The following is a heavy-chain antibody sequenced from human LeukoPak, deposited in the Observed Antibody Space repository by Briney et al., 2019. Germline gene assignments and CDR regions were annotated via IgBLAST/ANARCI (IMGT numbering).Heavy chain of an antibody. CDR3: ARVGYSSSWPNLIDY. D-gene: IGHD6-13*01. CDR1: GGTFSSYA. J-gene: IGHJ4*02. Sequence: GASVKVSCKASGGTFSSYAISWVRQAPGQELEWMGGIIPIFGTANYAQKFQGRVTITADESTSTAYMELSSLRSEDTAVYYCARVGYSSSWPNLIDYWGQGTLVTVSS. CDR2: IIPIFGTA. V-gene: IGHV1-69*13.